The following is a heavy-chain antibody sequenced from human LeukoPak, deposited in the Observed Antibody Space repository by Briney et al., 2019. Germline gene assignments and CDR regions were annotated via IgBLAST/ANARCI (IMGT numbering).Heavy chain of an antibody. CDR1: GGSISSYY. V-gene: IGHV4-59*01. CDR2: IYYSGST. D-gene: IGHD6-6*01. J-gene: IGHJ4*02. Sequence: SETLSLTCTASGGSISSYYWSWIRQPPGKGLEWIGYIYYSGSTNYNPSLKSRVTISVDTSKNQFSLKLSSVTAADTAVYYCARGIAARPLDYWGQGTLVTVSS. CDR3: ARGIAARPLDY.